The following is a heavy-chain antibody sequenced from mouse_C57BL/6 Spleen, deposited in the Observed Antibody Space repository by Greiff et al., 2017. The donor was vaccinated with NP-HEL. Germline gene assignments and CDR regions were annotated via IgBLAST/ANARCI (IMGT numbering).Heavy chain of an antibody. V-gene: IGHV1-69*01. CDR2: IDPSDSYT. D-gene: IGHD1-1*01. CDR3: ARGYYGSKSPFDY. J-gene: IGHJ2*01. Sequence: QVQLQQPGAELVMPGASVKLSCKASGYTFTSYWMHWVKQRPGQGLEWIGEIDPSDSYTNSNQKFKGKSTLTVDKSSSTAYMQLSSLTSEDSAVYYCARGYYGSKSPFDYWGQGTTLTVSS. CDR1: GYTFTSYW.